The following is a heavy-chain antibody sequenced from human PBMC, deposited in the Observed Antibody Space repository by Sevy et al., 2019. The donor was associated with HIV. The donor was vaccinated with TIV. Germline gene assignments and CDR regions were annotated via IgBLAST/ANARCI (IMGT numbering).Heavy chain of an antibody. Sequence: GGSLRLSCAASGFTFRNYVMNWVRQPPGKGLEWVSVISDGGGTTYYADSVKGWFTISRDDSKSTLYLQMNSLRVEDTAVYFCAKRVAGALAALDIWGQGTMVTGSS. D-gene: IGHD3-10*01. CDR3: AKRVAGALAALDI. CDR2: ISDGGGTT. CDR1: GFTFRNYV. V-gene: IGHV3-23*01. J-gene: IGHJ3*02.